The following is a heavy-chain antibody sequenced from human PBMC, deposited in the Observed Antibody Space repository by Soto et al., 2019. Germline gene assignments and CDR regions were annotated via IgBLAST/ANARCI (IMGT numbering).Heavy chain of an antibody. J-gene: IGHJ3*01. D-gene: IGHD3-22*01. CDR3: ARDSYDSSGYYSNEGRAFEV. CDR1: GGSIRSYY. Sequence: QVRLQESGPGLVKPSETLSLTCTVSGGSIRSYYWSWIRQPPGKGLEWIGYMYHRGSTNYHPSLKSRVTISVDTSKNQFSLKLTSVTAADTAVYYCARDSYDSSGYYSNEGRAFEVWGQGTLVTVSS. CDR2: MYHRGST. V-gene: IGHV4-59*01.